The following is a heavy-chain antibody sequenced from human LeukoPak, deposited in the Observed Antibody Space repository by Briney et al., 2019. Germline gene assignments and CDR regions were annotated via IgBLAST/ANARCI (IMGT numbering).Heavy chain of an antibody. Sequence: GGSLRLSCAASGFTFSHYSMHWVRQAPGKGLEWVAVISYDGSDKSYADSVKGRFTISRDNAKNSLYLQMNSLRAEDTAVYYCARGRLGRAAAFDLWGQGTLVTVSS. J-gene: IGHJ4*02. CDR1: GFTFSHYS. CDR3: ARGRLGRAAAFDL. V-gene: IGHV3-30-3*01. CDR2: ISYDGSDK. D-gene: IGHD6-13*01.